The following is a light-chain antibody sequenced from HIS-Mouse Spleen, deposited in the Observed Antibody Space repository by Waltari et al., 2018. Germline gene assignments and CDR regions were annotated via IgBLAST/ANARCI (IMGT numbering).Light chain of an antibody. Sequence: AIQMTQSPSSLSASVGDRVTITCRASQGIRNDLGWYQQKPGKAPKLLIYAASSLQSGVPSRFSGSGSGTDFTLTISSLQPEDFATYYCQQYDNLLTFGGGTKVEIK. CDR3: QQYDNLLT. V-gene: IGKV1-6*01. CDR1: QGIRND. J-gene: IGKJ4*01. CDR2: AAS.